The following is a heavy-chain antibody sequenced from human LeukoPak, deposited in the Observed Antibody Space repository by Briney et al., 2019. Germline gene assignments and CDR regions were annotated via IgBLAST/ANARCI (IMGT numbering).Heavy chain of an antibody. D-gene: IGHD6-19*01. J-gene: IGHJ4*02. CDR1: GGSFSGYY. Sequence: SETLSLTCAVYGGSFSGYYRSWIRQPPGKGLEWIGEINHSGSTNYNPSLKSRVTISVDTSKNQFSLKLSSVTAADTAVYYCARRGGQWLVRGLFDYWGQGTLVTVSS. CDR3: ARRGGQWLVRGLFDY. CDR2: INHSGST. V-gene: IGHV4-34*01.